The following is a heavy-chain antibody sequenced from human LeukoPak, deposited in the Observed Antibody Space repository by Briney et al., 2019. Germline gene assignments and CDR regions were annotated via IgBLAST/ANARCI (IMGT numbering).Heavy chain of an antibody. V-gene: IGHV1-69*13. CDR2: IIPIFGTA. D-gene: IGHD5-18*01. J-gene: IGHJ3*02. CDR3: ARPQVTNDAFDI. Sequence: SVKVSCKASGYTFTSYGISWVRQAPGQGLEWMGGIIPIFGTANYAQKFQGRVTITADESTSTAYMELSSLRSEDTAVYYCARPQVTNDAFDIWGQGTMVTVSS. CDR1: GYTFTSYG.